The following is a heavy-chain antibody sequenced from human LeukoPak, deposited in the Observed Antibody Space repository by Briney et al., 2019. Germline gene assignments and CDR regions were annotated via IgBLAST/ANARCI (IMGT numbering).Heavy chain of an antibody. D-gene: IGHD3-10*01. CDR1: GFSVSDYY. CDR3: ARGTYYSGSGPGSWFDP. V-gene: IGHV3-69-1*01. J-gene: IGHJ5*02. CDR2: ISKKTAI. Sequence: GGSLRLSCAASGFSVSDYYMNWIRQSPGKGLEWVSHISKKTAIEYADSVKGRFTISRDNANNLLLLQMDSLRPEDTGVHYCARGTYYSGSGPGSWFDPWGHGTPVTVSS.